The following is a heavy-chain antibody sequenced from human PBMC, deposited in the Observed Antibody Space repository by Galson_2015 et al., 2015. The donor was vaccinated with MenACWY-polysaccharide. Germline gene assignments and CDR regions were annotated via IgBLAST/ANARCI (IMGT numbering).Heavy chain of an antibody. CDR2: IKQGGSEK. V-gene: IGHV3-7*01. CDR3: ARSRFGWELLPSTFDI. Sequence: SLRLSCAASGFTFSNYWMNWVRQAPGKGLEWVANIKQGGSEKNYVDSVKGRFTISRDNAKNSLYLQMNSLRAEDTAVYYCARSRFGWELLPSTFDIWGQGTMVTVSS. J-gene: IGHJ3*02. CDR1: GFTFSNYW. D-gene: IGHD1-26*01.